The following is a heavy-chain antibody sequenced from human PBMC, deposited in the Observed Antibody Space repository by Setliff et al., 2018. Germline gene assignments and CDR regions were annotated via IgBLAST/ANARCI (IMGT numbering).Heavy chain of an antibody. CDR3: AREGVDTRSSTDYRYYMDV. V-gene: IGHV1-18*01. J-gene: IGHJ6*03. Sequence: GASVKVSCKASGYIFTSYGFSWVRQAPGQGLEWMGWISTYNGKTNYAQKFQGRVTMTTDTSTSTAYMELSSLTSADTAVYYCAREGVDTRSSTDYRYYMDVWGKGTTVTVSS. CDR2: ISTYNGKT. CDR1: GYIFTSYG. D-gene: IGHD5-18*01.